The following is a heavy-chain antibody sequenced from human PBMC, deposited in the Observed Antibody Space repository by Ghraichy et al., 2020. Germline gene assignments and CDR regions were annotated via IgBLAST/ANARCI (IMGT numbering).Heavy chain of an antibody. D-gene: IGHD3-16*02. CDR2: IYSGGST. Sequence: GGSLRLSCAASGFTVSSNYMSWVRQAPGKGLEWVSVIYSGGSTYYADSVKGRFTISRDNSKNTLYLQMNSLRAEDTAVYYCAGPFRVIVSGMDVWGQGTTVTVSS. CDR1: GFTVSSNY. CDR3: AGPFRVIVSGMDV. J-gene: IGHJ6*02. V-gene: IGHV3-66*01.